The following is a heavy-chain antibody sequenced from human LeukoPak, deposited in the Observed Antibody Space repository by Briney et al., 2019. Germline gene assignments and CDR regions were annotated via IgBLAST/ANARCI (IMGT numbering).Heavy chain of an antibody. CDR1: GFTFSDYY. CDR3: ASERSASGRQY. D-gene: IGHD3-10*01. CDR2: ISSSDSTI. V-gene: IGHV3-11*01. J-gene: IGHJ4*02. Sequence: GGSLRLSCAASGFTFSDYYMSWIRQAPGKGLEWVSYISSSDSTIYYTDSVKGRFTISRDNAKNSLYLQMNSLRAEDTAVYYFASERSASGRQYWGQGTLVTVSS.